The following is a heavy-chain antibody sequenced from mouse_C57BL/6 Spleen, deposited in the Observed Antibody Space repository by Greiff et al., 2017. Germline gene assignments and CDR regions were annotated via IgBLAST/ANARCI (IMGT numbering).Heavy chain of an antibody. Sequence: QVQLQQPGAELVKPGASVKLSCKASGYTFTSYWMQWVKQRPGQGLEWIGEIDPSDSYTNYNQKFKGKATLTVDTSSSTAYMQLSSLTSEDSAVYYCARKGYYYGSSYVPFDYWGQGTTLTVSS. CDR2: IDPSDSYT. J-gene: IGHJ2*01. CDR3: ARKGYYYGSSYVPFDY. V-gene: IGHV1-50*01. CDR1: GYTFTSYW. D-gene: IGHD1-1*01.